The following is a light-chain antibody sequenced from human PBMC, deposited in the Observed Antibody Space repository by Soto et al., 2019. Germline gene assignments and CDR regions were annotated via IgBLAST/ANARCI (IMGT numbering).Light chain of an antibody. CDR1: QSVSSY. CDR2: DAS. J-gene: IGKJ4*01. CDR3: QHRSNWPLT. V-gene: IGKV3-11*01. Sequence: ENVLTQSPANLSLSPGERATLSCRASQSVSSYLAWYQQKPGQAPRLLIYDASNRATGIPARFSGSGSGTDFTFTISSLEPEDFAVYYCQHRSNWPLTFGGGTKVDIK.